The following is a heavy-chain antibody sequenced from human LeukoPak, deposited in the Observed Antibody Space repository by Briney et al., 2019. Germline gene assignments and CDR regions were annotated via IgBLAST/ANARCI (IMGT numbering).Heavy chain of an antibody. J-gene: IGHJ3*01. CDR2: IIPIDGTA. Sequence: GASVKVSCKASRDTFTKCAFSWVRQAPGQGLEWMGGIIPIDGTANFGQKFQGRVTITADESTSTAYMELSSLRSEDTAIHYCARDPGAPVRAFDVWGQGTMVTVSS. V-gene: IGHV1-69*13. CDR1: RDTFTKCA. CDR3: ARDPGAPVRAFDV. D-gene: IGHD3-10*01.